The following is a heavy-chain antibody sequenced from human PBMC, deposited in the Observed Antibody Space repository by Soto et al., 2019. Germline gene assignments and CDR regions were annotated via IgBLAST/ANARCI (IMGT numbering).Heavy chain of an antibody. Sequence: SVKVSCKASGGTFSSYTISWVRQAPGQGLEWMGRIIPILGIANYAQKFQGRVTITADKSTSTAYMELSSLRSEDTAVYYCAREGRHIVVASFHYYGMDVWGQGTTVTVS. CDR3: AREGRHIVVASFHYYGMDV. J-gene: IGHJ6*02. CDR1: GGTFSSYT. V-gene: IGHV1-69*04. D-gene: IGHD2-21*01. CDR2: IIPILGIA.